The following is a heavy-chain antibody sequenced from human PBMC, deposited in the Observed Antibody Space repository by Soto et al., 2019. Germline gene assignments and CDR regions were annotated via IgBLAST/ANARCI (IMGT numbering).Heavy chain of an antibody. J-gene: IGHJ6*02. CDR1: GFTFDDYT. CDR2: ISWDGGST. Sequence: PGGSLRLSCAASGFTFDDYTMHWVRQAPGKGLEWVSLISWDGGSTYYADSVKGRFTISRDNSKNSLYLQMNSLRTEDTALYYCAKAGLDPYDGHYYYYGMDVWGQGTTVTVSS. V-gene: IGHV3-43*01. CDR3: AKAGLDPYDGHYYYYGMDV. D-gene: IGHD3-22*01.